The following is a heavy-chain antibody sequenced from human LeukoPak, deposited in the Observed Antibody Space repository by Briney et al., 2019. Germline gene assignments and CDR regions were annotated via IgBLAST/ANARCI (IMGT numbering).Heavy chain of an antibody. V-gene: IGHV3-33*01. CDR3: ASSAGALIDC. CDR2: VWFDGSNK. J-gene: IGHJ4*02. Sequence: GGSLRLSCAASGFTFSNYDMHWVRQAPGKGLEWVAVVWFDGSNKFYADSVKGRFTISRDNSKNTLYLQMNSLRAEDTAVYYCASSAGALIDCWGQGTLVIVSS. D-gene: IGHD6-19*01. CDR1: GFTFSNYD.